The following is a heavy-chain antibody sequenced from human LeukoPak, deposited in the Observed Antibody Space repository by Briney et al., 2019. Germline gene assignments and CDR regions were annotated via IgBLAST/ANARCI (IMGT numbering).Heavy chain of an antibody. CDR3: ATFPIVVLPTARDPYYFDY. CDR2: FDPEDGET. CDR1: GYTLTDLS. D-gene: IGHD2-2*01. J-gene: IGHJ4*02. V-gene: IGHV1-24*01. Sequence: ASVKVSCKVSGYTLTDLSMHWVRQAPGEVLEWMGGFDPEDGETIYAQKFQGRVTMTDDTSTDTAYMELSSLRSEDTAVYYCATFPIVVLPTARDPYYFDYWGQGTLVTVSS.